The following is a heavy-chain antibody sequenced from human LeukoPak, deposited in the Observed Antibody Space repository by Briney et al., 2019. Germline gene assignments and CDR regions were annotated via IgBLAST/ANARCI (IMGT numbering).Heavy chain of an antibody. CDR3: ARGGGLDV. V-gene: IGHV3-7*03. CDR2: INHNGNVN. D-gene: IGHD3-16*01. CDR1: GFTLSSYW. J-gene: IGHJ6*02. Sequence: GGFPRLSCAASGFTLSSYWMNWARQAPGKGLEWVASINHNGNVNYYVDSVKGRFTISRDNAKNSLYLQMSNLRAEDTAVYFCARGGGLDVWGQGATVTVSS.